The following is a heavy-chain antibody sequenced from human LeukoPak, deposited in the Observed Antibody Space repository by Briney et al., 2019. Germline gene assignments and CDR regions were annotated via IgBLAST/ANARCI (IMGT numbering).Heavy chain of an antibody. CDR1: GFTFSSYE. Sequence: GGPLRLSCAASGFTFSSYEMNWVRQAPGKGLEWVSYISSSGSTIYYADSVKGRFTISRDNAKNSLYLQMNSLRAEDSAVYYCATSVGYFDWSVQDYYYYGMDVWGKGTTVTVSS. CDR3: ATSVGYFDWSVQDYYYYGMDV. J-gene: IGHJ6*04. CDR2: ISSSGSTI. V-gene: IGHV3-48*03. D-gene: IGHD3-9*01.